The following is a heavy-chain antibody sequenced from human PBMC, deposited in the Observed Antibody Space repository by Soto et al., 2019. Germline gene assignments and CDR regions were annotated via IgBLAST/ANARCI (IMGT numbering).Heavy chain of an antibody. Sequence: PSETLSLTCTVSGGSISNHNYYWDWIRQPPGKGLQWIGTVYYSGTTDYNPSLSNRVTISLDTSKNQFSLKLTSVTAADTAVYFCSRGRDPHKGGRTWGQGTLVTVSS. V-gene: IGHV4-39*07. D-gene: IGHD3-16*01. J-gene: IGHJ5*02. CDR1: GGSISNHNYY. CDR2: VYYSGTT. CDR3: SRGRDPHKGGRT.